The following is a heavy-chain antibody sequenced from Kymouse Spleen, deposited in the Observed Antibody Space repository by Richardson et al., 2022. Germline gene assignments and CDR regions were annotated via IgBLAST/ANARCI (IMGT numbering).Heavy chain of an antibody. CDR2: IWYDGSNK. V-gene: IGHV3-33*01. Sequence: QVQLVESGGGVVQPGRSLRLSCAASGFTFSSYGMHWVRQAPGKGLEWVAVIWYDGSNKYYADSVKGRFTISRDNSKNTLYLQMNSLRAEDTAVYYCASLVGATTFFDYWGQGTLVTVSS. CDR3: ASLVGATTFFDY. D-gene: IGHD1-26*01. CDR1: GFTFSSYG. J-gene: IGHJ4*02.